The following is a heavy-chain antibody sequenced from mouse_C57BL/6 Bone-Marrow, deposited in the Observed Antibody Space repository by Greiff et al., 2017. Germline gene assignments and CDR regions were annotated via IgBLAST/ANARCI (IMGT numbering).Heavy chain of an antibody. CDR3: TPYYYGSSYGDFDV. V-gene: IGHV14-4*01. CDR1: GFNFKDDY. CDR2: IDPENGDT. J-gene: IGHJ1*03. Sequence: VQLKESGAELVRPGASVKLSCTASGFNFKDDYMHWVKQRPEQGLEWIGWIDPENGDTEYASKFQGKATITADTSSNTAYLQLSSLTSEDTAVYYCTPYYYGSSYGDFDVWGTGTTVTVSS. D-gene: IGHD1-1*01.